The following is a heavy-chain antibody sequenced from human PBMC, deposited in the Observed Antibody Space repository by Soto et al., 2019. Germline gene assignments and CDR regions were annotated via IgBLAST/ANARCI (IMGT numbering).Heavy chain of an antibody. V-gene: IGHV4-59*01. D-gene: IGHD6-13*01. Sequence: SETLSLTCTVSGGSISSYYRSWIRQPPGKGLEWIGYIYYSGSTNYNPSLKSRVTISVDTSKNQFSLKLSSVTAADTAVYYCARSSWASSTGHFDYWGQGTLVNVSS. CDR3: ARSSWASSTGHFDY. CDR2: IYYSGST. J-gene: IGHJ4*02. CDR1: GGSISSYY.